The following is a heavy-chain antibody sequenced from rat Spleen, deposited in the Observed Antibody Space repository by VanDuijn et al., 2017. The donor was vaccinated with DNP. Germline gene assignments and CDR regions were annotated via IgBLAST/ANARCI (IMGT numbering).Heavy chain of an antibody. V-gene: IGHV5-25*01. CDR2: ISPRNNLT. J-gene: IGHJ2*01. CDR1: GFTFSDYY. D-gene: IGHD1-9*01. Sequence: EVQLVESGGGLVQPGRSLKLSCAASGFTFSDYYMAWVRQAPTKGLEWVTSISPRNNLTYYRDSVKGRFTISRDNAKSTLYLQMNSLRSEDTATYYCTRSDTTGITDWGQGVMVTVSS. CDR3: TRSDTTGITD.